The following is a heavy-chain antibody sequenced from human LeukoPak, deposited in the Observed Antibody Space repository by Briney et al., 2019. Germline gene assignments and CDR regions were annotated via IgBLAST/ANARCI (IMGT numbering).Heavy chain of an antibody. CDR1: GFTFDNHA. D-gene: IGHD3-9*01. Sequence: GGSLRLSCTASGFTFDNHAMHWVRQAPGKGLEWVSVISWNSNNIGYVDSVKGRFAISRDNAKNSLYLQMNSLRAEDTAVYYCARGNFESTLRYFDWLLPFDYWGQGTLVTVSS. V-gene: IGHV3-9*01. CDR3: ARGNFESTLRYFDWLLPFDY. J-gene: IGHJ4*02. CDR2: ISWNSNNI.